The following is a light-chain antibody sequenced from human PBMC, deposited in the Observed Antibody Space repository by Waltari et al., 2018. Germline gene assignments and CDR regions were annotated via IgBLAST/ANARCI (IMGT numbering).Light chain of an antibody. CDR3: QSSDSSLRGV. Sequence: QSVLTQPPPVSGAHGQRVTISCTGSSSNIRAGYDVNWYQQLPGTAPKLLIYGNSNRPSGVPDRFSGSKSGTSASLAITGLQAEDEANYYCQSSDSSLRGVFGGGTKLTVL. V-gene: IGLV1-40*01. CDR1: SSNIRAGYD. CDR2: GNS. J-gene: IGLJ2*01.